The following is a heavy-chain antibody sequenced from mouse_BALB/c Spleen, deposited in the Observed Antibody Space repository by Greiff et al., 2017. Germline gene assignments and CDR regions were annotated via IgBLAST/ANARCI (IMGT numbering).Heavy chain of an antibody. CDR3: TRVPDYGSSYERYYFDY. CDR2: ISSGGSYT. Sequence: EVMLVESGGGLVKPGGSLKLSCAASGFTFSSYTMSWVRQTPEKRLEWVATISSGGSYTYYPDSVKGRFTISRDNAKNTLYLQMSRLKSEDTAMYYCTRVPDYGSSYERYYFDYWGQGTTLTVSS. V-gene: IGHV5-6-4*01. D-gene: IGHD1-1*01. CDR1: GFTFSSYT. J-gene: IGHJ2*01.